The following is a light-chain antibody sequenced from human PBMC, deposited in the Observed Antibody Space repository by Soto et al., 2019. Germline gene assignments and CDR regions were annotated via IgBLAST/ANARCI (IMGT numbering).Light chain of an antibody. CDR3: QHYGSSRT. V-gene: IGKV3-20*01. CDR1: QTVSSY. CDR2: GAS. Sequence: EIVLTQSPGTLSLSPGERATLSCRASQTVSSYLAWYQQKPGQAPRLLIYGASSRATGIPERFSGSGSGTDFTLTISRLEPDDFAVYYWQHYGSSRTFCQGTKVDIK. J-gene: IGKJ1*01.